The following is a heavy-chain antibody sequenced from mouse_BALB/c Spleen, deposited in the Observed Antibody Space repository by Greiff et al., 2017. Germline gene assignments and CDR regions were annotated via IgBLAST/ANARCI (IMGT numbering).Heavy chain of an antibody. CDR1: GFSLSTSGMG. CDR2: IYWDDDK. Sequence: QVTLKESGPGILQPSQTLSLTCSFSGFSLSTSGMGVSWIRQPSGKGLEWLAHIYWDDDKRYNPSLKSRLTISKDTSRNQVFLKITSVDTADTATYYCARRDGLRGAMDYWGQGTTLTVSS. D-gene: IGHD2-2*01. V-gene: IGHV8-12*01. J-gene: IGHJ2*01. CDR3: ARRDGLRGAMDY.